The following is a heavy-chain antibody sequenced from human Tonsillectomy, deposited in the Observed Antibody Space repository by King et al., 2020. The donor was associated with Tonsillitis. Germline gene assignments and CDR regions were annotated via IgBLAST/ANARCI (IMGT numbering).Heavy chain of an antibody. CDR3: ARDDERDGSDILFDY. Sequence: VQLPQSGPRLVKPSQTLSITCAISGDSVSSKSAAWNWIRQSPSRGLEWQGRTFYRTKWNYDYAVSVKSRITINPDTSRNQFSLQLKSVSPDDTAVYYCARDDERDGSDILFDYWGQGTLVTVSS. J-gene: IGHJ4*02. V-gene: IGHV6-1*01. CDR2: TFYRTKWNY. D-gene: IGHD5-24*01. CDR1: GDSVSSKSAA.